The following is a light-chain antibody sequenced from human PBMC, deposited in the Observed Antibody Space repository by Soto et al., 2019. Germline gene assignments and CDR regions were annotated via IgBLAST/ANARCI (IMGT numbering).Light chain of an antibody. J-gene: IGLJ1*01. CDR3: GTWDTSLRGLYV. V-gene: IGLV1-51*01. CDR2: DND. CDR1: TSNIGNNY. Sequence: QSVLTQPPSVSAAPGQKVTISCSGRTSNIGNNYVSWYQQLPGTAPKLLIYDNDNRPSGIPDRFSGSTSGTSATLDITGLQTGDEADYYCGTWDTSLRGLYVFGSGTKVTVL.